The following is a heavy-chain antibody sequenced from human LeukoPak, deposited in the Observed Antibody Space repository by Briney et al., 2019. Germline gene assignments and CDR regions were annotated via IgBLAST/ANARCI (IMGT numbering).Heavy chain of an antibody. CDR2: ISTSSTYI. J-gene: IGHJ4*02. CDR3: ARVPSDY. CDR1: GFTFSSYS. Sequence: GGSLRLSCAASGFTFSSYSMSWVRQAPGKGLEWVSSISTSSTYIYYADSVKGRLTISRDNAKNSLYLQMNSLRAEDTAVYYCARVPSDYWGQGTLVTVSS. V-gene: IGHV3-21*01.